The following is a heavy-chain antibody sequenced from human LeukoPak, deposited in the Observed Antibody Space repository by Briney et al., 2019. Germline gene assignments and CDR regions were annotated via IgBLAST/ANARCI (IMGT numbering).Heavy chain of an antibody. CDR1: GFTFSSYA. D-gene: IGHD3-3*01. CDR3: AKTQRITIFGVVIGFDY. CDR2: ISDSAGST. J-gene: IGHJ4*02. Sequence: PGGSLRLSRAASGFTFSSYARSWVRQTPGKGLEWVSAISDSAGSTYYAYSVKGRFTISRDNSKNALYLQMNSLRAEDTAVYYCAKTQRITIFGVVIGFDYWGQGTLVTVSS. V-gene: IGHV3-23*01.